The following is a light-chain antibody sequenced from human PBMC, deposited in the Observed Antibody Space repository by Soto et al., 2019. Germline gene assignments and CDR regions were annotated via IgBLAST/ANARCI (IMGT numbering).Light chain of an antibody. J-gene: IGKJ3*01. Sequence: EIVMTQSPATLSVSPGERATLSCRASQSVSSNLAWYQQKPGQAPRLLIYGASTRATGIPVRFSGSGSGTEFTLTISSLQSEDFAVYYCQQYNNWPRIFTFGPGTKVDI. CDR1: QSVSSN. CDR2: GAS. V-gene: IGKV3-15*01. CDR3: QQYNNWPRIFT.